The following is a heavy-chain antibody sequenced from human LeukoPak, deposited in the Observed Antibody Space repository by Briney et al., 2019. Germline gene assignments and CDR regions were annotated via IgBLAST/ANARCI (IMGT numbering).Heavy chain of an antibody. D-gene: IGHD3-3*01. J-gene: IGHJ4*02. CDR3: AEFVFF. CDR2: IYYSGST. CDR1: GGSISSSSYY. V-gene: IGHV4-39*07. Sequence: PSGTLSLTCTVSGGSISSSSYYWGWIRQPPGKGLEWIGSIYYSGSTYYNPSLKSRVTISVDTTKNQFSLKLRSVTAADTAVYYCAEFVFFWGQGILVTVSS.